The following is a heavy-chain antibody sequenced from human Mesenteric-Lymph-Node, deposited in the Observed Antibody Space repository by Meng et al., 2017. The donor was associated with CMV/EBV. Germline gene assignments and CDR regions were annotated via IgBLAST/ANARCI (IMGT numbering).Heavy chain of an antibody. D-gene: IGHD1-26*01. CDR2: MNPNSGNT. V-gene: IGHV1-8*03. J-gene: IGHJ4*02. CDR3: ARGAQAGASDF. Sequence: CKASGYRFTSYEINWGRQATGKGREWMGWMNPNSGNTEYAQNFQGRVTITRDTSTRTVYMELRSLRSEDTAVYYCARGAQAGASDFWGQGTLVTVSS. CDR1: GYRFTSYE.